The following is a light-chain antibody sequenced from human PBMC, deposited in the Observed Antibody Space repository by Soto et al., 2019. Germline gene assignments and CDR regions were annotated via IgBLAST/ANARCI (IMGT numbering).Light chain of an antibody. CDR2: DTS. V-gene: IGKV3-15*01. CDR3: QRYNQWPLT. Sequence: EVVMRQSPATLSFSPGEGATLSCRASQGIGDTLAWYQHKPGQTPRLLIYDTSTRATGVPARFSGSRSGTEFTLTINSLQSEDYAVYYCQRYNQWPLTFGGGTKVEIX. J-gene: IGKJ4*01. CDR1: QGIGDT.